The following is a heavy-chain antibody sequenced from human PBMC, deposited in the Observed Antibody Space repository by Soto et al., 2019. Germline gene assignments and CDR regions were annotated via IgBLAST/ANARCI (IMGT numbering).Heavy chain of an antibody. D-gene: IGHD3-10*01. J-gene: IGHJ6*02. V-gene: IGHV4-34*01. CDR2: INHSGST. Sequence: PSETLSLTCAVYGGSFSGYYWSWIRRPPWKGLEWIGEINHSGSTNYNPSLKSRVTISVDTSKNQFSLRLSSVTAADTAVYYCARANYGSGSSPYGMDVWGQGTTVTVSS. CDR3: ARANYGSGSSPYGMDV. CDR1: GGSFSGYY.